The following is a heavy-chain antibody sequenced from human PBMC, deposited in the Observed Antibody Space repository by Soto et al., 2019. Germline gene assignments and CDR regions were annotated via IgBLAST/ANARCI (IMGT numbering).Heavy chain of an antibody. CDR1: GGSISSGGYY. Sequence: QVQLQELGPGLVKPSQTLSLTCTVSGGSISSGGYYWSWIRQHPGKGLEWIGYIYYSGSTYYNPSLKSRVTISVDTSKNQFALKLSSVTAADTAVYYCARDWLQVGWFDPWGQGTLVTVSS. J-gene: IGHJ5*02. D-gene: IGHD5-18*01. CDR3: ARDWLQVGWFDP. V-gene: IGHV4-31*03. CDR2: IYYSGST.